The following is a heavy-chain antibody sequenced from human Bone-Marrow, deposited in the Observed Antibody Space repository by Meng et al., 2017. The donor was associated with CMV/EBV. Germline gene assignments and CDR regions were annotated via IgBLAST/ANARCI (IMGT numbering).Heavy chain of an antibody. CDR1: GYRFTGYY. CDR3: ARGLELGVIVPAQVDF. CDR2: INPNSGVT. D-gene: IGHD2-2*01. V-gene: IGHV1-2*02. Sequence: ASVKVSCKASGYRFTGYYIHWVRQAPGQGLEWMAWINPNSGVTKSAQKFQGRVTMTRDKSTSTAYMDMSGLRSDDTAVYHCARGLELGVIVPAQVDFWGQGTLVTVSS. J-gene: IGHJ4*02.